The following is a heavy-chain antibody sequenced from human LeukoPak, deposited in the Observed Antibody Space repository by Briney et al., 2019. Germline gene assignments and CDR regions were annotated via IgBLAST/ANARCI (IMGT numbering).Heavy chain of an antibody. Sequence: SETLSLTCAVYGGSFSGYYWSWIRQPPGKGLEWIGEINHSGSTNYNPSLKSRVTISVDTSKNQFSLKLSSVTAADTAVYYCARGRFRTTVTTDWYFDLWGRGTLVTVSS. CDR1: GGSFSGYY. J-gene: IGHJ2*01. V-gene: IGHV4-34*01. CDR2: INHSGST. CDR3: ARGRFRTTVTTDWYFDL. D-gene: IGHD4-17*01.